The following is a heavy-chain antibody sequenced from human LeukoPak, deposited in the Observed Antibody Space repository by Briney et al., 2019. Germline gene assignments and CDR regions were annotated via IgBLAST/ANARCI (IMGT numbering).Heavy chain of an antibody. Sequence: GGSLRLSCAASGFTFSSYGMHWVRQAPGKGLEWVAVISYDGSNKYYADSVKGRFTISRDNSKNTLYLQMNSLRAEDTAVYYCAKATMIVPDYWSQGTLVTVSS. CDR2: ISYDGSNK. J-gene: IGHJ4*02. CDR1: GFTFSSYG. D-gene: IGHD3-22*01. CDR3: AKATMIVPDY. V-gene: IGHV3-30*18.